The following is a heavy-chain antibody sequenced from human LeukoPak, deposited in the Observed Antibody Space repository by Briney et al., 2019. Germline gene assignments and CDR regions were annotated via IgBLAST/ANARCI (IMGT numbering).Heavy chain of an antibody. CDR1: GGSISSGSYY. CDR2: IYTSGST. D-gene: IGHD5-18*01. Sequence: SETLSLTCTVSGGSISSGSYYWSWIRQPAGKGLEWIGRIYTSGSTNYNPSLKSRVTISVDTSKNQFSLKLSSVTAADTAVYYCARELQLWSRYYYYYMDGWGKGTTVTVSS. V-gene: IGHV4-61*02. J-gene: IGHJ6*03. CDR3: ARELQLWSRYYYYYMDG.